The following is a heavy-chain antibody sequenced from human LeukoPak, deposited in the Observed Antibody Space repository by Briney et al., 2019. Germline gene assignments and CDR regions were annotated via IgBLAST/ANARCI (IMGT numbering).Heavy chain of an antibody. CDR1: GDSISSGSYY. Sequence: PSETLSLTCTVSGDSISSGSYYWTWIRQPAGKGLEWIGRMYSSGGTNYNPSLKSRVTISVDTSKNQFSLKLSSVTAADTAVYYCASTGRSHSRAPFRYWGQGTLVTVSS. CDR3: ASTGRSHSRAPFRY. V-gene: IGHV4-61*10. CDR2: MYSSGGT. D-gene: IGHD3-10*01. J-gene: IGHJ4*02.